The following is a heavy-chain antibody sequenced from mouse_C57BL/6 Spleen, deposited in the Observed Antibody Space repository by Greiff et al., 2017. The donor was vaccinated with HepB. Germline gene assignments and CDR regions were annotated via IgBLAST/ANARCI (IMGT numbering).Heavy chain of an antibody. J-gene: IGHJ3*01. CDR3: ARSDSNCVAWFAY. CDR2: IDPNSGGT. Sequence: QVQLQQPGAELVKPGASVKLSCKASGYTFTSYWMHWVKQRPGRGLEWIGRIDPNSGGTKYNQKFKSKATLTVDKASNTAYMQLSSLTSEDSAVYYCARSDSNCVAWFAYWGQGTLVTVSA. V-gene: IGHV1-72*01. D-gene: IGHD2-5*01. CDR1: GYTFTSYW.